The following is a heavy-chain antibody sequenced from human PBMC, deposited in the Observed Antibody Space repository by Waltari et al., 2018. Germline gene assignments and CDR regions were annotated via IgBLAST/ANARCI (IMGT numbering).Heavy chain of an antibody. D-gene: IGHD7-27*01. CDR1: GFTFTPAW. V-gene: IGHV3-15*01. J-gene: IGHJ4*01. Sequence: EVQMVESGGGLVKPGDSLRLSCAASGFTFTPAWLTWVRQAPWKGLEWVGRIKSKSDGAITDFAAPVRGRFSISRDDSQNMVLLQMNSLRTEDTAVYYGTTLDAPWGGWGHGTLVTVSS. CDR3: TTLDAPWGG. CDR2: IKSKSDGAIT.